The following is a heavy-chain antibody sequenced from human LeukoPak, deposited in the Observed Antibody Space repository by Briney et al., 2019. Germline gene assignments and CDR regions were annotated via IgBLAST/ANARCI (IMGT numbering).Heavy chain of an antibody. V-gene: IGHV3-21*01. D-gene: IGHD3-22*01. CDR3: ARETYYCDSSGYP. J-gene: IGHJ5*02. CDR1: GFTFSSYS. CDR2: ISSSSSYI. Sequence: PGGSLRLSCAASGFTFSSYSMNWVRQAPGKGLEWVSSISSSSSYIYYADSVKGRFTISRDNAKNSLYLQMNSLRAEDTAVYYCARETYYCDSSGYPWGQGTLVTVSS.